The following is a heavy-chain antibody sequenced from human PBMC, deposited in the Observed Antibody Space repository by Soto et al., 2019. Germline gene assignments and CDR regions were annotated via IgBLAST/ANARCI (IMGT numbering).Heavy chain of an antibody. Sequence: GEPLKISRNGTGYSFSNYCIGWVRQMPVQGLEWMWVIYPGDSDTRYGPSFQGQVTISVGKSISTAYLQWSSLKASDSATYYCARQKNDFLNVYNAMDVRGQGTTVTVSS. CDR3: ARQKNDFLNVYNAMDV. D-gene: IGHD3-9*01. CDR2: IYPGDSDT. CDR1: GYSFSNYC. V-gene: IGHV5-51*01. J-gene: IGHJ6*02.